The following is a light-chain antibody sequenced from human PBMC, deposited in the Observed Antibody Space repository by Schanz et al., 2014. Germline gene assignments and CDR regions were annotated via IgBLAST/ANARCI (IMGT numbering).Light chain of an antibody. CDR1: SSDVGSYKL. V-gene: IGLV2-23*01. CDR3: CSYAGSTTYWL. CDR2: EGS. J-gene: IGLJ3*02. Sequence: QSVLTQPASVSGSPGQSITISCTGTSSDVGSYKLVSWYQQHPGKAPKLMIYEGSKRPSGVSNRFSGSKSGNTASLTISGLQAEDEADYYCCSYAGSTTYWLFGGGTKLPS.